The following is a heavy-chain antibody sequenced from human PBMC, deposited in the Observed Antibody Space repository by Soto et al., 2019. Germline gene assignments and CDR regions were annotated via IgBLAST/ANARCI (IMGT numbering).Heavy chain of an antibody. Sequence: PGGSLRLSCSVSGFTFTNYDMHWVRQAPGEGLEWVAVVSHDGSHEYYADSVKGRFTISRDNSKNTLYLQMHSLTSEDTAVYYCAGRVGYFDLLSPYDYWGQGTLVTVSS. D-gene: IGHD3-9*01. CDR1: GFTFTNYD. J-gene: IGHJ4*02. CDR3: AGRVGYFDLLSPYDY. CDR2: VSHDGSHE. V-gene: IGHV3-30*03.